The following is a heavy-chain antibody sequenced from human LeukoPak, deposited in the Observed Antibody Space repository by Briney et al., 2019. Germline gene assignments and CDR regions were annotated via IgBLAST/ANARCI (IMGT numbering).Heavy chain of an antibody. CDR1: GGSISSYY. Sequence: SETLSLTCTVSGGSISSYYWSWIRQPAGKGLEWIGRIYTSGSTNYNPSLKSRVTMSVDTSKNQFSLKLSSVTAADTAVYYCASGSSDSSGYNWFDPWGQGTLVTVSS. V-gene: IGHV4-4*07. CDR3: ASGSSDSSGYNWFDP. J-gene: IGHJ5*02. CDR2: IYTSGST. D-gene: IGHD6-13*01.